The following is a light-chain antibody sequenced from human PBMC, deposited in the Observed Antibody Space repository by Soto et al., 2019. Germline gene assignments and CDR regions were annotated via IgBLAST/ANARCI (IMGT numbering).Light chain of an antibody. Sequence: EIVLTQSPGTLSLSPGERATLSCRASQSVPRSYLAWYQQKPGQAPRLLIYGTSSRATGIPDRFSGSGSRTDFTLTISRLEPEDFAVFYCQQYGSSITFGQGTRLEIK. CDR2: GTS. CDR1: QSVPRSY. J-gene: IGKJ5*01. V-gene: IGKV3-20*01. CDR3: QQYGSSIT.